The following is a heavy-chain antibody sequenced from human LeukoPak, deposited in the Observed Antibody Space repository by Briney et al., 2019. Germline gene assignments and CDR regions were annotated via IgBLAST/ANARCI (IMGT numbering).Heavy chain of an antibody. V-gene: IGHV5-51*01. J-gene: IGHJ4*02. CDR3: ARRGPALDY. Sequence: GESLKISCKTSVFSFTNYWIAWVRQMPGEGLEWMGSIYPGDSDTRYNPSFQGQVTISADRSISTAYLQWSSLKASDTAMYYCARRGPALDYWGQGTLVTVSS. CDR2: IYPGDSDT. CDR1: VFSFTNYW. D-gene: IGHD3-10*01.